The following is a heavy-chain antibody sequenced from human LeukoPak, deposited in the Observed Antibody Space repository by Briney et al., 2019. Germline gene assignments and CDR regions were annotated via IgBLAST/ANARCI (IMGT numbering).Heavy chain of an antibody. V-gene: IGHV3-30*02. J-gene: IGHJ5*02. D-gene: IGHD5-18*01. CDR3: ARQLLGRVSARPGRFDP. Sequence: PGGSLRLSCAASGFTFNSYGIHWVRQAPGKGLEWVAFIRYDGSSKYYVGSVKGRFTISRDNSKNTLYLQMNRLRAEDTAVYYCARQLLGRVSARPGRFDPWGQGTLVTVSS. CDR2: IRYDGSSK. CDR1: GFTFNSYG.